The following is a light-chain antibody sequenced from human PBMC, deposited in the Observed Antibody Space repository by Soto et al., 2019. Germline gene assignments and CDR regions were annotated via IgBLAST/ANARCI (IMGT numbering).Light chain of an antibody. CDR3: QQRSDWPST. CDR2: DAS. V-gene: IGKV3-11*01. J-gene: IGKJ4*01. Sequence: EIVLTQPPATLSLSPGERATLSCRASQSVSSYLAWYQQKPGQAPRLLIYDASNRATGIPARFSGSGSGTDFTLTISSLEPDDFAVYYCQQRSDWPSTFGGGTKVQIK. CDR1: QSVSSY.